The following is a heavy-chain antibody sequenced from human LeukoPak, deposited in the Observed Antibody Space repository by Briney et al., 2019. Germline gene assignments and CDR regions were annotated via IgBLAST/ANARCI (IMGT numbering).Heavy chain of an antibody. V-gene: IGHV3-48*03. Sequence: GGALRLACAASGFTFSSYEMNWVRQAPGKGLEGVAYISSNSGSTIYYADSVKGRFTISRDNAKNSLYLQMNSLRSEDTAVYYCARDQSPHYDSSNTLHFDIWGHGTMVTVSS. CDR1: GFTFSSYE. D-gene: IGHD3-22*01. CDR2: ISSNSGSTI. J-gene: IGHJ3*02. CDR3: ARDQSPHYDSSNTLHFDI.